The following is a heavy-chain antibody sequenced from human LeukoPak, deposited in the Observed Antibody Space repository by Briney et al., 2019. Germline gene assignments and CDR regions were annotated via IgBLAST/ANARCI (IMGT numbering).Heavy chain of an antibody. CDR3: ARDGLAGFWLLPSDAFDI. CDR2: INQDGSGK. J-gene: IGHJ3*02. Sequence: GGSLRLSCAASGFTFSIYWMSWVRQAPGKGLEWVANINQDGSGKYYVDSVKGRFTISRDNAKNSLYLQMNRMRAEDTAVYYCARDGLAGFWLLPSDAFDIWGQGTMLTVSS. CDR1: GFTFSIYW. D-gene: IGHD3-9*01. V-gene: IGHV3-7*01.